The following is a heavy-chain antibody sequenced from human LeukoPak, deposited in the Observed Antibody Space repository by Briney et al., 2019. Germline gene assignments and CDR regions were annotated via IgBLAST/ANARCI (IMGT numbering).Heavy chain of an antibody. V-gene: IGHV3-48*04. Sequence: GGSLRLSCAASGFTFSLYSMNWVRKAPGKGLEWVSHITRSSTTICYADSVEGRFTVSRDNAKNSLYLQMNSLRAEDTAVYYCANEYSKGDIWGQGTMVTVSS. CDR1: GFTFSLYS. D-gene: IGHD4-11*01. CDR2: ITRSSTTI. J-gene: IGHJ3*02. CDR3: ANEYSKGDI.